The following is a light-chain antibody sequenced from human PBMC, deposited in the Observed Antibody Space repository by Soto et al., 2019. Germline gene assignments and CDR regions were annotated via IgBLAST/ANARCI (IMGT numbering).Light chain of an antibody. J-gene: IGKJ4*01. V-gene: IGKV3-20*01. CDR1: QSVSSSY. CDR3: QQYGIFVT. Sequence: EIVLTQSPGTLSLSPGERATLSCRASQSVSSSYLAWYQQKPGQAPRLLIHGASSRATGIPDRVSGSGSGTDFTLTISRLEAEDFSVYYCQQYGIFVTFGGGTKVEIK. CDR2: GAS.